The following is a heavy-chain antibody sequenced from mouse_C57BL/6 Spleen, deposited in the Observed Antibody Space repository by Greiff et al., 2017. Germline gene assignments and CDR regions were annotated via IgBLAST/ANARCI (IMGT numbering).Heavy chain of an antibody. V-gene: IGHV1-64*01. CDR2: IHPNSGST. J-gene: IGHJ3*01. CDR3: ARPEGTAQATFAY. CDR1: GYTFTSYW. Sequence: VQLQQSGAELVKPGASVKLSCKASGYTFTSYWMHWVKQRPGQGLEWIGMIHPNSGSTNYNEKFKSKATLTVDKSSSTAYMQLSSLTSEDSAVYYCARPEGTAQATFAYWGQGTLVTVSA. D-gene: IGHD3-2*02.